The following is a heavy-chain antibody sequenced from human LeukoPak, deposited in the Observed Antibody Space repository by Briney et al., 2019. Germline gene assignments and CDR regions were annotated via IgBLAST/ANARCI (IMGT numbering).Heavy chain of an antibody. J-gene: IGHJ5*02. CDR2: INPSGGST. V-gene: IGHV1-46*01. Sequence: ASVTVSSTASGYTFTSYYMHWVRQAPGQGLEWMGIINPSGGSTSYAQKFQGRVTMTRDTSTSTVYMELSSLRSEDTAVYYCARDVDPSYDPTAWFDPWGQGTLVTVSS. CDR3: ARDVDPSYDPTAWFDP. D-gene: IGHD5-18*01. CDR1: GYTFTSYY.